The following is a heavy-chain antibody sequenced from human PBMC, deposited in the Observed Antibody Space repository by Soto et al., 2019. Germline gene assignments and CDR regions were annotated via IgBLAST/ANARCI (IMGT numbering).Heavy chain of an antibody. D-gene: IGHD2-2*01. CDR2: FDPEDGET. CDR3: ATVNQHLGWFVP. V-gene: IGHV1-24*01. CDR1: GYTLTELS. J-gene: IGHJ5*02. Sequence: GASVKVSCKVSGYTLTELSMHWVRQAPGKGLEWMGGFDPEDGETIYAQKFQGRVTMTEDTSTDTAYMELSSLRSEDTAVYYCATVNQHLGWFVPWGQGTRVAVSS.